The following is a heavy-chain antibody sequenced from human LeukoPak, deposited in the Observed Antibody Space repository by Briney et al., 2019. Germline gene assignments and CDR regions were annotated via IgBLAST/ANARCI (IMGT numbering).Heavy chain of an antibody. J-gene: IGHJ3*02. CDR3: AKDLAYDSSGYRAFDI. CDR1: GFTFDDYA. V-gene: IGHV3-9*01. CDR2: ISWNSGSI. D-gene: IGHD3-22*01. Sequence: PGRSLRLSCAASGFTFDDYAMHWVRQAPGKGLEWVSGISWNSGSIGYADSVKGRFTISRDNAKNSLYLQMNSLRAEGTALYYCAKDLAYDSSGYRAFDIWGQGTMVTVSS.